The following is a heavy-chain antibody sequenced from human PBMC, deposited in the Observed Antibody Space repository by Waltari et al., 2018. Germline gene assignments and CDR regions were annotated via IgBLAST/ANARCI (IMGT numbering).Heavy chain of an antibody. CDR2: RNGDGSAK. V-gene: IGHV3-7*01. Sequence: EVQLVESGGNLVQPGGSLRLSCVASGFPFINYYMMWVRQAPGKGLEWVANRNGDGSAKNYMDSVRGRFTISRDNAKNSVYMQLNSLRDDDTAVYYCVRDGLIHAADYWGQGTLVSVSS. CDR3: VRDGLIHAADY. CDR1: GFPFINYY. D-gene: IGHD2-15*01. J-gene: IGHJ4*02.